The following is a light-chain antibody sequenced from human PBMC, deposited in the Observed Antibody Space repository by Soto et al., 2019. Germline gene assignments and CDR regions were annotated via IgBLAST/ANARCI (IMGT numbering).Light chain of an antibody. CDR3: QQRHMWPIT. CDR1: QSFRGL. J-gene: IGKJ5*01. Sequence: EVVLTQSPVTLSLSPGERATLSCRASQSFRGLLAWYQQKPGQAPRLLIYDAYNRATGIPPRFSGSGSGTDFTLTISSREPEDSAVYYCQQRHMWPITFGQGTRLEI. V-gene: IGKV3-11*01. CDR2: DAY.